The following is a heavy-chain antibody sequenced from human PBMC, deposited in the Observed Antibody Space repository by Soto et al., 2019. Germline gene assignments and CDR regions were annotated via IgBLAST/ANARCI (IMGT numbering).Heavy chain of an antibody. J-gene: IGHJ6*02. Sequence: ASVKVSCKASGYTFTSYGISWVRQAPGQGLEWMGWISAYNGNTNYAQKLQGRVTMTTDTSTSTAYMELRSLRSDDTAVYYCARVGGYDSSGYYYYYYCMDVWGQGTTATVSS. CDR1: GYTFTSYG. CDR3: ARVGGYDSSGYYYYYYCMDV. D-gene: IGHD3-22*01. CDR2: ISAYNGNT. V-gene: IGHV1-18*04.